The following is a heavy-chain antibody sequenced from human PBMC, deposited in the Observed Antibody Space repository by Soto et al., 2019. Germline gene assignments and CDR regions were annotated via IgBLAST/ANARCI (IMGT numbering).Heavy chain of an antibody. J-gene: IGHJ6*04. CDR1: GYSFTSYW. D-gene: IGHD3-3*01. CDR2: IYPGDSDT. CDR3: ARLESYDFWSGYPLTEMDV. V-gene: IGHV5-51*01. Sequence: GESLKISCKGSGYSFTSYWIGWVRQMPGKGLEWMGIIYPGDSDTRYSPSFQGQVTISADKSISTAYLQWSSLKASDTAMYYCARLESYDFWSGYPLTEMDVWGKGTTVTVSS.